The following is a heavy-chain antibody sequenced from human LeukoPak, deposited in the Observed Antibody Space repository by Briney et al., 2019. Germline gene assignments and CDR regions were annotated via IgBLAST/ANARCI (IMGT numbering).Heavy chain of an antibody. Sequence: SETLSLTCTVSGGPIINTNYYWAWIRQPPGRGLEWMGGIYYPGSTCCKPSLKSRLTISIDTSNNQFFLKLTSVTAEDTAVYYCAGQPWGYHSWFDPWGQGSLVTVSS. D-gene: IGHD5-12*01. CDR1: GGPIINTNYY. J-gene: IGHJ5*02. CDR2: IYYPGST. CDR3: AGQPWGYHSWFDP. V-gene: IGHV4-39*01.